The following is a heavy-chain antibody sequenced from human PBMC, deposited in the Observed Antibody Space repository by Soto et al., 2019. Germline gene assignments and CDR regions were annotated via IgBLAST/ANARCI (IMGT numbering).Heavy chain of an antibody. Sequence: QVQLQQWGAGLLKPSETLSLTCAVYGGSFSGYYWSWIRQPPGTGLEWIGEINHSGSTNYNPSLKSRVPISVETSTNQFSLKLTSVTAADTAVADCARAKSTGLFDYWGQGTLVTVSS. CDR2: INHSGST. V-gene: IGHV4-34*01. D-gene: IGHD2-8*02. J-gene: IGHJ4*02. CDR3: ARAKSTGLFDY. CDR1: GGSFSGYY.